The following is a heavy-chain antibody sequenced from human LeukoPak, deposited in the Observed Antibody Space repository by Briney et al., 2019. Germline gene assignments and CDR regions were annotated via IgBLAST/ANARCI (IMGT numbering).Heavy chain of an antibody. Sequence: GASVKVSCKASGYTFTSYGISWVRQAPGQGLEWMGWISTYNGNTNYAQKRQGRVTTTTATSTSTGYVELRSLRSDDAAVYYCASEAAAGAFDIWGQGTMVTVSS. D-gene: IGHD6-13*01. J-gene: IGHJ3*02. V-gene: IGHV1-18*01. CDR2: ISTYNGNT. CDR3: ASEAAAGAFDI. CDR1: GYTFTSYG.